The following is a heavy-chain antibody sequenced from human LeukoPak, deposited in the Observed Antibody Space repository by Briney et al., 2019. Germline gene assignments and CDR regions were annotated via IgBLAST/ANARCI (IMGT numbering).Heavy chain of an antibody. CDR3: ARDRRITMIGGAFDI. CDR2: IYHSGRL. CDR1: NFTISDGYY. V-gene: IGHV4-38-2*02. D-gene: IGHD3-10*01. J-gene: IGHJ3*02. Sequence: SETLSLTCTVSNFTISDGYYWGWIRQPPGKGLEWIGSIYHSGRLYDNPSLKSRVTISVDTPKNRLSLKLKSVTAADTAVYYCARDRRITMIGGAFDIWGQGTVVTVSS.